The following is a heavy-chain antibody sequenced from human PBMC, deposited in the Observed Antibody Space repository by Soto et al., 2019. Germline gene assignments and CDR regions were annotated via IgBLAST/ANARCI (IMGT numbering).Heavy chain of an antibody. D-gene: IGHD2-2*01. CDR2: IRAYNGNT. V-gene: IGHV1-18*01. Sequence: ASVKVSCKASGYTFTSYGISWVRQAPGQGLEWMGWIRAYNGNTNYAQKLQGRVTMTTDTSTSTAYMELRSLRSDDTAVYYCARHSPTYCFSTSCYEDEYYYYGMDVWGQGTTVTVSS. J-gene: IGHJ6*02. CDR1: GYTFTSYG. CDR3: ARHSPTYCFSTSCYEDEYYYYGMDV.